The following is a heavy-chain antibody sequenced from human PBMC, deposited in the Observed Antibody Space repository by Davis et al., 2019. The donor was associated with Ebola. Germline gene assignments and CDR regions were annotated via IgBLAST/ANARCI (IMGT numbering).Heavy chain of an antibody. J-gene: IGHJ4*02. CDR1: GFTFSSYA. V-gene: IGHV3-23*01. D-gene: IGHD5-18*01. CDR3: AKRGYSYGPSGFDY. CDR2: ISASDGST. Sequence: PGGSLRLSCAASGFTFSSYAMSWVRQAPGKGLEWVSEISASDGSTYYADSVKGRFTISRDNSKNTLYLQMNSLRAEDSAVYYCAKRGYSYGPSGFDYWGQGTLVTVSS.